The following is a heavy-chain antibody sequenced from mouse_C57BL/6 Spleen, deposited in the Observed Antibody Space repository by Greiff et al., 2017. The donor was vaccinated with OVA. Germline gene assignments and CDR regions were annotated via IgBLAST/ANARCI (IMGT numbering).Heavy chain of an antibody. CDR2: IDPSDSYT. CDR3: ARGPAYYFDY. J-gene: IGHJ2*01. Sequence: QVQLQQPGAELVKPGASVKLSCKASGYTFTSYWMQWVKQRPGQGLEWIGEIDPSDSYTNYNQKFKGKATLTVDTSSSTAYMQLSSLTSEDSAVYYCARGPAYYFDYWGQGTTLTVSS. CDR1: GYTFTSYW. V-gene: IGHV1-50*01.